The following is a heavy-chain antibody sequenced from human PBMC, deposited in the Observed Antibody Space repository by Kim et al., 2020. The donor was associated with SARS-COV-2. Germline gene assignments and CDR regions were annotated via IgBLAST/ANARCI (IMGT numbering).Heavy chain of an antibody. CDR3: ARLKGYYSGGRWFSYFDY. Sequence: GGSLRLSCAASGFTFNNYWLTWVRQAPGKGLEWVANIKLDGSDKYYVDSVKGRFTISRDNAKNSLYLQMNSLRAEDTAVYYCARLKGYYSGGRWFSYFDYWGQGTLVTVSS. D-gene: IGHD2-15*01. CDR1: GFTFNNYW. CDR2: IKLDGSDK. V-gene: IGHV3-7*01. J-gene: IGHJ4*02.